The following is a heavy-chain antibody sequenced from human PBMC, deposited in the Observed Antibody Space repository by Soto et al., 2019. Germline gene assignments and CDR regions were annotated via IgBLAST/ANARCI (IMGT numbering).Heavy chain of an antibody. V-gene: IGHV3-23*01. CDR1: GFTFSNYA. J-gene: IGHJ4*02. Sequence: PGESLRLSCTASGFTFSNYAMSWVRQAPGKGLEWVSAITRTDSTYYADSVKGRFTISRDNSRNTLYLQMNSLGAEDAALYYCAKALVGEVGATDYWGQGTLVTVSS. CDR3: AKALVGEVGATDY. CDR2: ITRTDST. D-gene: IGHD1-26*01.